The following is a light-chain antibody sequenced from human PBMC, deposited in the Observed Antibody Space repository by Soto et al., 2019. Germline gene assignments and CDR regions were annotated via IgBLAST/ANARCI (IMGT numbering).Light chain of an antibody. CDR1: QGISSY. CDR2: AAS. J-gene: IGKJ4*01. V-gene: IGKV1-9*01. Sequence: DIQLTQSPSFLSASVGDRVTITCRASQGISSYLAWYQQKPGRAPKLLIYAASTLQSGLPSRFSGGGSGTEFTLTISSLQPEDFATYYCLQLNSYPLTFGGGTKVEIK. CDR3: LQLNSYPLT.